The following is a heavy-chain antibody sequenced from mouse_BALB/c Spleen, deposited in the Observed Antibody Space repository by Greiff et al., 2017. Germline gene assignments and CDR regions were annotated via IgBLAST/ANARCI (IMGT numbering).Heavy chain of an antibody. CDR2: INPGSGGT. D-gene: IGHD2-4*01. Sequence: QVQLKESGAELVRPGTSVKVSCKASGYAFTNYLIEWVKQRPGQGLEWIGVINPGSGGTNYNEKFKGKATLTADKSSSTAYMQLSSLTSDDSAVYFCARRDDDDAMDYWGQGTSVTVSS. CDR1: GYAFTNYL. J-gene: IGHJ4*01. V-gene: IGHV1-54*01. CDR3: ARRDDDDAMDY.